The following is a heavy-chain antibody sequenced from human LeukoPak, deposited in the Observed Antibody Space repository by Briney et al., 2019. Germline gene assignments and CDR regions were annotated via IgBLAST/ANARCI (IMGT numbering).Heavy chain of an antibody. V-gene: IGHV6-1*01. D-gene: IGHD5-24*01. CDR1: GDSVSSNGAA. CDR2: TYYRSKWYN. CDR3: TRDRAAWDAYSLYGMDV. J-gene: IGHJ6*02. Sequence: SQTLSLTCAISGDSVSSNGAAWNWIRQSPSRGLEWLGRTYYRSKWYNEYAESVKSRITINPDTSKNQFSLQLSSVVPEDTAVYYCTRDRAAWDAYSLYGMDVWGQGTTVTVAS.